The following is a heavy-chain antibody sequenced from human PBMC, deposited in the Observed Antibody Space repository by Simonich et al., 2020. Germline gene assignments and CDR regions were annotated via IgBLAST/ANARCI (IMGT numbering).Heavy chain of an antibody. CDR3: ARASRGTWWYYYFDY. Sequence: VQLVQSGAEVKQPGASVKVSCKASGYTFTSYGISWVRQAPGQGLEWMGWISADNSNTNYAQKHQGRVTITTDTSTSTAYMKRRSLRSDDTAVYYCARASRGTWWYYYFDYWGQGTLVTVSS. V-gene: IGHV1-18*01. CDR1: GYTFTSYG. CDR2: ISADNSNT. J-gene: IGHJ4*02. D-gene: IGHD2-15*01.